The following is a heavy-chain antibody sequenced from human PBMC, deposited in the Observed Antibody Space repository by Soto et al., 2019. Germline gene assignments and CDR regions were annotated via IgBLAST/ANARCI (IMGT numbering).Heavy chain of an antibody. J-gene: IGHJ6*03. Sequence: QVQLVQSGADIKKPGASVKVSCKASGYTFTNSAMHWVRLAPGQSLEWMGWINAGNGNTKFSQNFQGRVTITRNTSASTAYMELNSLTSEDTAVYFCARENLDFWRTNRAGDYYYMDVWGKGTTVTVSS. CDR3: ARENLDFWRTNRAGDYYYMDV. D-gene: IGHD3-3*01. V-gene: IGHV1-3*01. CDR1: GYTFTNSA. CDR2: INAGNGNT.